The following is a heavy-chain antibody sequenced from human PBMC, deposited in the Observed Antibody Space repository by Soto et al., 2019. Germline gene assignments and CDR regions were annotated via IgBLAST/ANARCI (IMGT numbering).Heavy chain of an antibody. CDR1: GFTFSSYA. CDR3: ASRTSGWYFDY. J-gene: IGHJ4*02. Sequence: EVQLLESGGGLVQPGGSLRLSCTASGFTFSSYAMNWVRQAPGKGMGWVSVISGSGGRTYYADSVKGRCTISRGNSTNKRYLQMNSLRAEDTAVYYCASRTSGWYFDYWGQGTLFTVSS. V-gene: IGHV3-23*01. CDR2: ISGSGGRT. D-gene: IGHD6-19*01.